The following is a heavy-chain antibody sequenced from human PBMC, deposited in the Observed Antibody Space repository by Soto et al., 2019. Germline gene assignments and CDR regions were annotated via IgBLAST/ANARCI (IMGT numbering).Heavy chain of an antibody. CDR2: IAVGSGYT. D-gene: IGHD2-8*01. J-gene: IGHJ4*02. CDR1: GFTFTSSA. Sequence: SVKVSCKASGFTFTSSAFQWVRQARGQRLEWIGWIAVGSGYTNYAQRFQDRVTLTRDMSAATTYMELSRLTSEDTAIYYCAADATAWQQMVPSDYWGQGTLVTVSS. V-gene: IGHV1-58*01. CDR3: AADATAWQQMVPSDY.